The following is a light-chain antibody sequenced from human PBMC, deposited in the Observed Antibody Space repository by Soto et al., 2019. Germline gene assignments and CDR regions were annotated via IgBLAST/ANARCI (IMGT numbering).Light chain of an antibody. Sequence: ENVLTQSPGTLSLSHGERATLSCRASQSVSSDYLAWYQQKPGQAPRPLIYDASNRATGIPARFSGSGSGTDFTLTISSLEPEDFAVYYCQQRSNWPLITFGQRTRLEI. CDR2: DAS. CDR1: QSVSSDY. V-gene: IGKV3-11*01. J-gene: IGKJ5*01. CDR3: QQRSNWPLIT.